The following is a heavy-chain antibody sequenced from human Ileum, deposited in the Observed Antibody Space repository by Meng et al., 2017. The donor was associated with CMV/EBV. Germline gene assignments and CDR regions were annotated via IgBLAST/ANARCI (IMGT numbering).Heavy chain of an antibody. CDR1: GYTFTTYA. J-gene: IGHJ4*02. Sequence: KASGYTFTTYAISWVRQAPGQGLEWLGWISAYNGYANYAQKLQGRVTMTTDTSTTTAYMELRSLRSDDTAMYYCAKSLTLGSYLFDYWGQGTLVTVSS. D-gene: IGHD3-16*02. CDR2: ISAYNGYA. V-gene: IGHV1-18*01. CDR3: AKSLTLGSYLFDY.